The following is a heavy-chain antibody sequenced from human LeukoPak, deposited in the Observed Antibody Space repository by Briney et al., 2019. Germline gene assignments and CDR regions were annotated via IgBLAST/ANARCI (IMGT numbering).Heavy chain of an antibody. V-gene: IGHV3-30*02. Sequence: PGGSLRLSCAASGFTFTNYGMHWVRPAPGKGLEWVAYIASDGNYRDYVDSVRGRFTVSRDNSKNTLYLQMDSLRAEDTAVYYCANLPYNWNEYFDDYWGQGTLVTVSS. CDR3: ANLPYNWNEYFDDY. D-gene: IGHD1-1*01. CDR1: GFTFTNYG. CDR2: IASDGNYR. J-gene: IGHJ4*02.